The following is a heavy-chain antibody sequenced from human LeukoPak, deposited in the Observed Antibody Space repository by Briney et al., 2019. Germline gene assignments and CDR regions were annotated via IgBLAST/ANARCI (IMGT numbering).Heavy chain of an antibody. J-gene: IGHJ4*02. Sequence: GGSLRLSCAASGFTFSDYYMSWIRQAPGKGLEWVSYISSSGSTIYYADSVKGRFRISRDNAKSSLDLEMNSLRAEDTAVYYCARAMSTFGGVRNYFDPWGQGTLVTVSS. CDR3: ARAMSTFGGVRNYFDP. CDR2: ISSSGSTI. D-gene: IGHD3-16*01. CDR1: GFTFSDYY. V-gene: IGHV3-11*01.